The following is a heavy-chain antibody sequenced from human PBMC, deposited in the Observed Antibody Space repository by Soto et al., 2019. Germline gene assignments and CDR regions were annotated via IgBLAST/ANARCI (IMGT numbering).Heavy chain of an antibody. J-gene: IGHJ5*02. Sequence: GGSLRLSCAASGFTFSSYSMNWVRQAPGKGLEWVSYISSSSSTIYYADSVKGRFTISRDNAKNSLYLQMNSLRAEDTAVYYCARGNVVVVPAAIRHNWFDPWGQGTLVTVSS. V-gene: IGHV3-48*01. CDR1: GFTFSSYS. CDR2: ISSSSSTI. D-gene: IGHD2-2*01. CDR3: ARGNVVVVPAAIRHNWFDP.